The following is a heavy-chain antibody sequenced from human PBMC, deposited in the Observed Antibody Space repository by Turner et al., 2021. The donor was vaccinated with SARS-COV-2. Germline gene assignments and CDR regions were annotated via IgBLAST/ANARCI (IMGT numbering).Heavy chain of an antibody. CDR1: GDSISGSY. CDR2: MYTSGST. V-gene: IGHV4-4*07. Sequence: QVQLQESGPGLVKPSQTLSLTCTVSGDSISGSYWSWIRQPAGKGLEWIGRMYTSGSTNYNPSLKSRVTMSLDSSKNQFYLKLNSVTAADTAMYYCARSGTGRYFDWLLLIDYWGQGTLVTVSS. CDR3: ARSGTGRYFDWLLLIDY. J-gene: IGHJ4*02. D-gene: IGHD3-9*01.